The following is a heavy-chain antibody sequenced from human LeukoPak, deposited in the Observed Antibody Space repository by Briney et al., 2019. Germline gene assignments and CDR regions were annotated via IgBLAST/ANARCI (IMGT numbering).Heavy chain of an antibody. V-gene: IGHV3-30*02. D-gene: IGHD3-10*01. J-gene: IGHJ4*02. CDR2: IRYDGSNK. CDR1: GFTFSSYG. CDR3: AKTLALDYYGSGTYYLS. Sequence: GGSLRLSCAASGFTFSSYGMHWVRQAPGKGLEWVAFIRYDGSNKYYADSVKGRFTISRDNAKNSLYLQMNNLRAEDTAFYYCAKTLALDYYGSGTYYLSWGQGTPVTVSS.